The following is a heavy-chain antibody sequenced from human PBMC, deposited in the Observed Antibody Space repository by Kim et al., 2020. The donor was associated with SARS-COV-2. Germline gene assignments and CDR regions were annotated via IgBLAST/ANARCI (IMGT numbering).Heavy chain of an antibody. Sequence: GGSLRLSCAAAGFTFSSYAMNWVRQAPGKGLEWVSFISSASRTMYYADSVKGRFTISRDNAKNSLYLQMNSLRDEDTAVYYCARFGGTNWNYVHWGQGTLVTVSS. D-gene: IGHD1-7*01. V-gene: IGHV3-48*02. CDR3: ARFGGTNWNYVH. CDR1: GFTFSSYA. J-gene: IGHJ4*02. CDR2: ISSASRTM.